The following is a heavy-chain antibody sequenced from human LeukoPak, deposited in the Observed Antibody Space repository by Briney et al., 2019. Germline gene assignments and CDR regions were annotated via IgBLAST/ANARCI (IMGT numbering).Heavy chain of an antibody. CDR2: ISAYNGNT. CDR3: ARGSVADPYYYYGMDV. J-gene: IGHJ6*02. Sequence: ASVKVSCKASGYTFTSYGISWVRQAPGQGLEWMGWISAYNGNTNYAQRLQGRVTMTTDTSTSTAYMELSSLRSEDTAVYYCARGSVADPYYYYGMDVWGQGTTVTVSS. V-gene: IGHV1-18*01. CDR1: GYTFTSYG. D-gene: IGHD6-19*01.